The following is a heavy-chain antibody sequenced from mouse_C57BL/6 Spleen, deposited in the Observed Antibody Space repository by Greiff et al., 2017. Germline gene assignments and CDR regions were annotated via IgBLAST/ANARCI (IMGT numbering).Heavy chain of an antibody. V-gene: IGHV5-17*01. J-gene: IGHJ3*01. Sequence: EVQRVESGGGLVKPGGSLKLSCAASGFTFSDYGMHWVRQAPEKGLEWVAYISSGSSTIYYADTVKGRFTISRDNAKNTLFLQMTSLRSEDTAMYYCARHDYGSSPFAYWGQGTLVTVSA. CDR2: ISSGSSTI. CDR1: GFTFSDYG. CDR3: ARHDYGSSPFAY. D-gene: IGHD1-1*01.